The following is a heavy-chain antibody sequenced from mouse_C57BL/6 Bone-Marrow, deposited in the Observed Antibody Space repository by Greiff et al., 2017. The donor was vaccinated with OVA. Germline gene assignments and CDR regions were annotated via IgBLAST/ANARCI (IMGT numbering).Heavy chain of an antibody. V-gene: IGHV14-4*01. Sequence: DVKLVESGAELVRPGASVKLSCTASGFNITDDYMHWVKQRPEQGLEWIGWIDPENGDTEYASKFQGKATITADPSSNTAYLQLSSLTSEDTAVYYCTTQLRLRWFAYWGQGTLVTVSA. CDR2: IDPENGDT. CDR1: GFNITDDY. J-gene: IGHJ3*01. CDR3: TTQLRLRWFAY. D-gene: IGHD3-2*02.